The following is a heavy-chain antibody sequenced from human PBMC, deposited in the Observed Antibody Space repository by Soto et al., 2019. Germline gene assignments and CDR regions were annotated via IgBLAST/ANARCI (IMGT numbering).Heavy chain of an antibody. V-gene: IGHV4-30-2*05. Sequence: TLCLTCTVSGGSINSGFYSWTWIRQPPGKGLEWIGFIYHTGTTYYNPSLKSRVTISVDTSKNQFSLKLSSVTAADTAVYYCARGYSGYDHWGQGTLVTVSS. CDR2: IYHTGTT. CDR3: ARGYSGYDH. CDR1: GGSINSGFYS. D-gene: IGHD5-12*01. J-gene: IGHJ5*02.